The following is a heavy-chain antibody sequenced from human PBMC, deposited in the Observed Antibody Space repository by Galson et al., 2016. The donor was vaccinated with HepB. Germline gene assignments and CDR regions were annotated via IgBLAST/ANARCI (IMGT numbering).Heavy chain of an antibody. Sequence: SLRLSCAASGFSFSSYSMNWVRQAPGKGLEWVSSISGSSTYIYYANSMKGRFTISRDNAKNSLYLQMNGLRAEETAVYYCARFVPCAMVPGFLDYWGQGTLVTVSS. J-gene: IGHJ4*02. CDR3: ARFVPCAMVPGFLDY. CDR1: GFSFSSYS. D-gene: IGHD3-10*01. CDR2: ISGSSTYI. V-gene: IGHV3-21*01.